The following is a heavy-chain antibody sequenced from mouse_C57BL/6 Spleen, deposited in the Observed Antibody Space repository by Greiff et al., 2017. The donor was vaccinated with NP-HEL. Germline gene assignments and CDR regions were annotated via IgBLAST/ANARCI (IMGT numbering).Heavy chain of an antibody. CDR2: IYPGSGNT. V-gene: IGHV1-66*01. Sequence: VKLQQSGPELVKPGASVKISCKASGYSFTSYYIHWVKQRPGQGLEWIGWIYPGSGNTKYNEKFKGKATLTADTSSSTAYMQLSSLTSEDSAVYYCARRGDYDAMDYWGQGTSVTVSS. J-gene: IGHJ4*01. CDR1: GYSFTSYY. CDR3: ARRGDYDAMDY.